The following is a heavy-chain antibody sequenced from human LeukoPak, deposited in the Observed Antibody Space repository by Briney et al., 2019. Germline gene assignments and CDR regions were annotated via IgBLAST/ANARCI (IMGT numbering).Heavy chain of an antibody. CDR1: GYTFTGYY. J-gene: IGHJ6*02. Sequence: GASVKVSCKASGYTFTGYYMHWVRQAPGQGLEGMGWINPNSGGTNYAQKFQGRVTMTRDTSISTAYMELSRLRSDDTAVYYCAREGIAAAGTSVYYYYGMDVWGQGTTVTVSS. CDR2: INPNSGGT. D-gene: IGHD6-13*01. CDR3: AREGIAAAGTSVYYYYGMDV. V-gene: IGHV1-2*02.